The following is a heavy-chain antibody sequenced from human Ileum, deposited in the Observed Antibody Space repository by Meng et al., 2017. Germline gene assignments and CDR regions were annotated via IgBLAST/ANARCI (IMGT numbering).Heavy chain of an antibody. V-gene: IGHV3-30*07. CDR1: GFTFSSYA. J-gene: IGHJ5*01. D-gene: IGHD3-10*01. CDR3: VNRAWLES. CDR2: ISQDGNRK. Sequence: QGLLVESGGCVVQPGSSLTLSCAASGFTFSSYAMQWVRQAPGKGLEWVTVISQDGNRKYYADSVKGRFTISKDNSKNTLYLQMNSLRVDDTAVYYCVNRAWLESWGQGTLVTVSS.